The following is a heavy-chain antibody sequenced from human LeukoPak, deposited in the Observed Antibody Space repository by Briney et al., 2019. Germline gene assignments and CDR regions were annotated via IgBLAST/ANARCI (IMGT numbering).Heavy chain of an antibody. CDR3: ARDYSYYGMDV. CDR1: GFTFSSYG. CDR2: IRYDGSNK. J-gene: IGHJ6*04. D-gene: IGHD1-26*01. Sequence: GRSLRLSCAASGFTFSSYGMHWVRQAPGKGLEWVAVIRYDGSNKYYADSVKGRFTISRDNSKNTLYLQMNSLRAEDTAVYYCARDYSYYGMDVWGKGTTVTVSS. V-gene: IGHV3-33*01.